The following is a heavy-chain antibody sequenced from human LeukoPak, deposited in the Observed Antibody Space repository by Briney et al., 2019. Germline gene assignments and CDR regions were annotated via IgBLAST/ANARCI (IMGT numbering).Heavy chain of an antibody. Sequence: PSETLSLTCTVSGGSISNYYWSWIRQPPGKGLEWIGYIYYSGSTNYNPSLKSRVTISVDTSKNQFSLKLSSVTAADTAVYYCAGVGAVEPGFDNWGQETLVTVSS. CDR3: AGVGAVEPGFDN. J-gene: IGHJ4*02. CDR1: GGSISNYY. D-gene: IGHD1-14*01. CDR2: IYYSGST. V-gene: IGHV4-59*01.